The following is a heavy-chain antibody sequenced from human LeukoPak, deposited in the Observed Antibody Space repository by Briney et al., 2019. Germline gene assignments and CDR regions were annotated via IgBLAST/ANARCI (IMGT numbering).Heavy chain of an antibody. CDR2: IGNNGGGI. V-gene: IGHV3-23*01. J-gene: IGHJ4*02. D-gene: IGHD7-27*01. CDR1: GSTFSTYT. Sequence: GGSLRLSCAASGSTFSTYTMYWVRHPPGKRLEWVLIIGNNGGGIHYADSVRGRFTISRDNSKNALYLQMNSLRVEDTAVYYCAIDPNWGTHSWGQGVLVTVSS. CDR3: AIDPNWGTHS.